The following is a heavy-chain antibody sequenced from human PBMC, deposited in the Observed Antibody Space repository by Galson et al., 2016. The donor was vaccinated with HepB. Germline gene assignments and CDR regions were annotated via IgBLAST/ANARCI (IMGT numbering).Heavy chain of an antibody. CDR2: ISYSENI. CDR3: AREIVGGSVDY. D-gene: IGHD2-15*01. V-gene: IGHV4-59*08. CDR1: DASIVSDS. J-gene: IGHJ4*02. Sequence: SETLSLTCTVSDASIVSDSWSWIRQPPGMGLEWVGNISYSENINYNPSLKSRATISIDTPKNHLVLKLTSVTVANAAVYFCAREIVGGSVDYWGQGTPVTVST.